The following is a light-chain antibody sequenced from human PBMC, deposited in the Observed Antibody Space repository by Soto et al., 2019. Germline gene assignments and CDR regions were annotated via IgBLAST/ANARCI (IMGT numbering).Light chain of an antibody. Sequence: VVMTHSPATLSVSPGEIAVLSCRASQSLGSNLAWYHHKPGQAPRLLLYEASIRATGIPARFSGDGSGTDFTLTISRLDPADFAVYYCQQYGTSPRWTFGQGTKVDIK. CDR1: QSLGSN. CDR3: QQYGTSPRWT. V-gene: IGKV3-15*01. J-gene: IGKJ1*01. CDR2: EAS.